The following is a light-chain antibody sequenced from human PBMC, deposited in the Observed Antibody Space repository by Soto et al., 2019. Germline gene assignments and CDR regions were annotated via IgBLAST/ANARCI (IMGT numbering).Light chain of an antibody. V-gene: IGKV1-39*01. CDR3: QQSYSTPFS. CDR1: QSISSY. Sequence: DIQMTQSPSSLSASVGDRVTITCRASQSISSYLNWYQQKPGKAPKLVIYAAPSLQSGVPSRFSGRGSGTDFTLTISSLQPEDFAAYYCQQSYSTPFSFGPGTKVDIK. CDR2: AAP. J-gene: IGKJ3*01.